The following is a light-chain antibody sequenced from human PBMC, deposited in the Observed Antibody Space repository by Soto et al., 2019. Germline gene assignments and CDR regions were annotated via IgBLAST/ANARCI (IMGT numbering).Light chain of an antibody. CDR2: DVN. V-gene: IGLV2-11*01. J-gene: IGLJ2*01. CDR3: CSYAGSYTVA. Sequence: QSALTQPRSVSGSPGQSVTISCTGTSSDVGGYNYVSWYQQHPGKAPKLMIYDVNKRPSGVPDRFSGSKSGNTASLTISGLQAEDEADYYCCSYAGSYTVAFGGGTKLTVL. CDR1: SSDVGGYNY.